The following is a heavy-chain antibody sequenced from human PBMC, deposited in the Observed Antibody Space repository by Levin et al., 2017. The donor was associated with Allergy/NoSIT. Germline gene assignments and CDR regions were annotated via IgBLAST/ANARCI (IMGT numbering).Heavy chain of an antibody. D-gene: IGHD2-21*01. CDR3: ARHFFPDWSPFDS. CDR2: FYYSGST. J-gene: IGHJ4*02. V-gene: IGHV4-59*08. Sequence: SETLSLTCSVSGGSISSYHWSWIRQSPGKGLEWIGHFYYSGSTNSNPSLQSRVTISVDASKNQFSLKLTPVTAADTAVYSCARHFFPDWSPFDSWGQGSVVTVSS. CDR1: GGSISSYH.